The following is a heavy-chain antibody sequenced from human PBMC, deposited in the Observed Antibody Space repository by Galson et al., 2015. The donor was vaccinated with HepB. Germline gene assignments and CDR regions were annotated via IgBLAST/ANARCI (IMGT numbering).Heavy chain of an antibody. CDR3: ATQIRFGTGPFDF. CDR2: MYYSGTT. CDR1: GGSISSTNYY. D-gene: IGHD3-16*01. J-gene: IGHJ3*01. Sequence: LSLTCTVSGGSISSTNYYWGWIRQPPGKGLEWIGSMYYSGTTYCTPSLKSRVTISVDTSNNHFSMKLTSVTAADTAVYYCATQIRFGTGPFDFWGQGTMVTVSS. V-gene: IGHV4-39*01.